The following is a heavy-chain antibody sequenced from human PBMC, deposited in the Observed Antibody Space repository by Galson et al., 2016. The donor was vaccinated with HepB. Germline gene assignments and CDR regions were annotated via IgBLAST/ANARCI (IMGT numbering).Heavy chain of an antibody. Sequence: SLRLSCASSGFIVSNNDMSWVRQAPGKGLEWVSVIYSGGSTYYADSVKGRFTISRDNSKNTLYLQMNSLRAEDTAVYYCAKGQQLAYFDYWGQGTLVTVSS. CDR3: AKGQQLAYFDY. CDR2: IYSGGST. CDR1: GFIVSNND. J-gene: IGHJ4*02. V-gene: IGHV3-53*01. D-gene: IGHD6-13*01.